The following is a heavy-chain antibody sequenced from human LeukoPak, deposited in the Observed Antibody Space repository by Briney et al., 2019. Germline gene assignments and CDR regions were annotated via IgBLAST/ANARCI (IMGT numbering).Heavy chain of an antibody. D-gene: IGHD2-2*01. CDR1: GYTFTSYD. CDR3: ARGRREIVVVPAAYRRVYYYMDV. Sequence: GASVKVSRKASGYTFTSYDINWVRQATGQGLEWMGWMNPNSGNTGYAQKFQGRVTMTRNTSISTAYMELSSLRSEDTAVYYCARGRREIVVVPAAYRRVYYYMDVWGKGTTVTISS. V-gene: IGHV1-8*01. CDR2: MNPNSGNT. J-gene: IGHJ6*03.